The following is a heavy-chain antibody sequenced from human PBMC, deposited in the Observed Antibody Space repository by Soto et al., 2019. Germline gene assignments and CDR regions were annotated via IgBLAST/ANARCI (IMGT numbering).Heavy chain of an antibody. CDR1: GFTFNNYA. Sequence: GGSLRLSCAASGFTFNNYAMIWVRQAPGKGLEWVSSIDNSGDRKYYADFVKGRFTISRDNSRNTLDLQMPSLRVKETAVYYCAKKTGGPWPIDYWGQGTLVTVSS. CDR2: IDNSGDRK. CDR3: AKKTGGPWPIDY. D-gene: IGHD2-15*01. V-gene: IGHV3-23*01. J-gene: IGHJ4*02.